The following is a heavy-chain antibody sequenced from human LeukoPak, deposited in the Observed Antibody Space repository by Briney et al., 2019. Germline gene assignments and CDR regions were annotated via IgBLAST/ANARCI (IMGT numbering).Heavy chain of an antibody. J-gene: IGHJ6*03. CDR3: ARGGYSYGYGYYYYYYMDA. D-gene: IGHD5-18*01. Sequence: SETLSLTCAVYGGSFSGYYWSWIRQPPGKGLEWIGEINHSGSINYNPSLKSRVTISVDTSKNQFSLKLSSVTAADTAVYYCARGGYSYGYGYYYYYYMDAWGKGTTVTVSS. CDR2: INHSGSI. CDR1: GGSFSGYY. V-gene: IGHV4-34*01.